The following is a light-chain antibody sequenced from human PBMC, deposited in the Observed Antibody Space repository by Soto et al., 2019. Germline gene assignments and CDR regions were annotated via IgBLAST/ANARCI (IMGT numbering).Light chain of an antibody. J-gene: IGKJ1*01. Sequence: DIQMTQSPSTLSASVGDRVTIPCRASQSIGSWLAWYQQKPGKAPKLLIYKASSLQSGVPSRFSGSASGTEFTLTISSLQPDDFATYFCQQYNSFPLTFGQGTKVEI. CDR2: KAS. CDR3: QQYNSFPLT. CDR1: QSIGSW. V-gene: IGKV1-5*03.